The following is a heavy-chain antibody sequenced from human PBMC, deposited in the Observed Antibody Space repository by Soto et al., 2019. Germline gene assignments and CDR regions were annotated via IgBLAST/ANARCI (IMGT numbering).Heavy chain of an antibody. Sequence: GGSLRLSCAASGVTFSDYYMSWIRQAPGKGLEWVSYISSSGSTIYYADSVKGRFTISRDNAKNSLYLQMNSLRAEDTAVYYCARDPREYYFDYWGQGTLVTVSS. V-gene: IGHV3-11*01. CDR3: ARDPREYYFDY. CDR2: ISSSGSTI. CDR1: GVTFSDYY. J-gene: IGHJ4*02.